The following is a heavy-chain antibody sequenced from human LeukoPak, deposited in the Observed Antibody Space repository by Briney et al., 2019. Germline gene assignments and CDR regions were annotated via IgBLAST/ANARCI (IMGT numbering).Heavy chain of an antibody. D-gene: IGHD3-22*01. J-gene: IGHJ4*02. CDR1: GVSISSYY. CDR2: IHTSGST. Sequence: SETLSLTCTVSGVSISSYYWSWIRQPAGKGLEWIGRIHTSGSTNYNPSLKSRVTMSVDTSKNQFSLKLSSVTAADTAVYYCAGTGYYYDSSGYYYTDYWGQGTLVTVSS. V-gene: IGHV4-4*07. CDR3: AGTGYYYDSSGYYYTDY.